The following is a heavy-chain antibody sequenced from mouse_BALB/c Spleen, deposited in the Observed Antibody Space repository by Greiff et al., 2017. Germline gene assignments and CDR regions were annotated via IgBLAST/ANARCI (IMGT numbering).Heavy chain of an antibody. D-gene: IGHD1-1*01. V-gene: IGHV3-2*02. CDR1: GYSITSDYA. J-gene: IGHJ2*01. CDR2: ISYSGST. CDR3: ARSIDYYGSLYFDY. Sequence: EVQLVESGPGLVKPSQSLSLTCTVTGYSITSDYAWNWIRQFPGNKLEWMGYISYSGSTSYNPSLKSRISITRDTSKNQFFLQLNSVTTEDTATYYCARSIDYYGSLYFDYWGQGTTLTVSS.